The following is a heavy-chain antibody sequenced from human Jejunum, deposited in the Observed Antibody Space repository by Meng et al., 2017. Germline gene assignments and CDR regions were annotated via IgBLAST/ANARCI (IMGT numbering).Heavy chain of an antibody. V-gene: IGHV3-11*04. J-gene: IGHJ4*02. Sequence: GGSLRLSCAASGFTFTDYYMTWIRQAPGKGLEWVSHISTGGRTIYYADSVKGRFTISRDNAKNSLYLQMNSLRAEDTAMYYCARDFSVAPTTFFDYWGQGTLVTVSS. CDR2: ISTGGRTI. CDR3: ARDFSVAPTTFFDY. D-gene: IGHD1-26*01. CDR1: GFTFTDYY.